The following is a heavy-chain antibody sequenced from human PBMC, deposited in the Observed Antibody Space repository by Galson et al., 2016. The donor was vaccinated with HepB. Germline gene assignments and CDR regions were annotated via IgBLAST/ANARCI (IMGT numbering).Heavy chain of an antibody. D-gene: IGHD3-16*01. CDR3: AKDLAIGMRGEFDY. V-gene: IGHV3-23*01. Sequence: SLRLSCAASGFTFSSYAMRWVRQAPGKGLEWVSAISGSGGSTYYADSVKGRFTISRANSNNTVYLQMNSLRAEDTAVYYCAKDLAIGMRGEFDYWGQGTLVTVSS. J-gene: IGHJ4*02. CDR2: ISGSGGST. CDR1: GFTFSSYA.